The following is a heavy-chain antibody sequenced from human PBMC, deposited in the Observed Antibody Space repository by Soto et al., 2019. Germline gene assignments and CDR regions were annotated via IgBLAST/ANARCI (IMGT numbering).Heavy chain of an antibody. CDR3: TTDSSSWAYYYYYGMDV. Sequence: PGGSLRLSCTVSGFTFSNAWMTWVRQAPGKGPEWVGRIKSKTDDGTTDYAAPVKGRFTISRDDSGNTLYLQMNSLKTEDTAVYYCTTDSSSWAYYYYYGMDVWGQGTTVTVSS. V-gene: IGHV3-15*01. J-gene: IGHJ6*02. D-gene: IGHD2-2*01. CDR1: GFTFSNAW. CDR2: IKSKTDDGTT.